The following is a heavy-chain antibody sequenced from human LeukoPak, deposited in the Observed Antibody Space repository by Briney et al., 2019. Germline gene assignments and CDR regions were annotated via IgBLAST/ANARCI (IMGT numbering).Heavy chain of an antibody. Sequence: SETLSLTCTVSGGSISSGSYCWSWIRQPAGKGLEWIGRIYTSGSTNYNPSLKSRVTISVDTSKNQFSLKLSSVTAADTAVYYCASHYGSGSFYSPFDYWGQGTLVTVSS. CDR1: GGSISSGSYC. J-gene: IGHJ4*02. CDR2: IYTSGST. D-gene: IGHD3-10*01. CDR3: ASHYGSGSFYSPFDY. V-gene: IGHV4-61*02.